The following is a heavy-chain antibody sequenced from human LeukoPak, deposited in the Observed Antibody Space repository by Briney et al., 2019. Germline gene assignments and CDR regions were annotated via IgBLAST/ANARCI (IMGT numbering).Heavy chain of an antibody. CDR3: ARVGITGTTIDY. J-gene: IGHJ4*02. Sequence: SETLSLTCTVSGGSISSYYWSWIRQPPGKGPEWIGYIYYSGSTNYNPSLKSRVTISVDTSKNQFSLKLSSVTAADTAVYYCARVGITGTTIDYWGQGTLVTVSS. V-gene: IGHV4-59*08. CDR1: GGSISSYY. CDR2: IYYSGST. D-gene: IGHD1-7*01.